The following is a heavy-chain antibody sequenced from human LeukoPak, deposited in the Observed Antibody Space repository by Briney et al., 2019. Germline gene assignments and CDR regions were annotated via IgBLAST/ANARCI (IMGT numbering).Heavy chain of an antibody. J-gene: IGHJ5*02. V-gene: IGHV3-11*01. CDR1: GFTFSDYY. D-gene: IGHD6-19*01. CDR3: ASGYSSSNWFDP. Sequence: GGSLRLSCAASGFTFSDYYMSWIRQAPGKGLEWVSYISSSGSTIYYADSVKGRFTISRDNAKNSLYPQMNSLRAEDTAVYYCASGYSSSNWFDPWGQGTLVTVSS. CDR2: ISSSGSTI.